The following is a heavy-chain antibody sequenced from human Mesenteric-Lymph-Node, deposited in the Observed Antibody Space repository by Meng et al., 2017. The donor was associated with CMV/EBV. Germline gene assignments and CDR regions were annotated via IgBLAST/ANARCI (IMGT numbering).Heavy chain of an antibody. J-gene: IGHJ5*02. Sequence: GAAFSRYYWSWIRQPPGRGLEWIGEINHSGSTNYNPSLKSRVTISVDTSKNQFSLKLSSVTAADTAVYYCATYGSGSYYRYNWFDPWGQGTLVTVSS. V-gene: IGHV4-34*01. D-gene: IGHD3-10*01. CDR2: INHSGST. CDR3: ATYGSGSYYRYNWFDP. CDR1: GAAFSRYY.